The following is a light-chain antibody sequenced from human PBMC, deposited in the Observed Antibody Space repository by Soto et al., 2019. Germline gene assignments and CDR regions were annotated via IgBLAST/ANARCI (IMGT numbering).Light chain of an antibody. CDR3: QYLGT. J-gene: IGKJ3*01. CDR1: QSVVFGSNNKNA. CDR2: WAS. V-gene: IGKV4-1*01. Sequence: DIVLTQSPHSLSVSLGERATINCKSSQSVVFGSNNKNALAWYQQRPGQAPKLLIYWASTRASGVPDRFSGSGSGTDFTLTIGNLRAEDVALYYCQYLGTFGPGTKVDL.